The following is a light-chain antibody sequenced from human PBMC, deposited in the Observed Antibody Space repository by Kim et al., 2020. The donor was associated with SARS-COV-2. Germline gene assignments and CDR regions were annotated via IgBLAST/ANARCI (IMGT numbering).Light chain of an antibody. J-gene: IGLJ3*02. Sequence: GQKVSISCSGSTSNIGNHFVAWYQQVPGTAPILLIYGDDKRHSGIPDRFSASKSDTSATLAIAGLQTGDEADYYCGTWDTSLNIGVFGGGTKVTVL. CDR2: GDD. CDR1: TSNIGNHF. V-gene: IGLV1-51*01. CDR3: GTWDTSLNIGV.